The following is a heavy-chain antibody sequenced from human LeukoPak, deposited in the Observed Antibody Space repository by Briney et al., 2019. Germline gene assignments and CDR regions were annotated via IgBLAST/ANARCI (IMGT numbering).Heavy chain of an antibody. V-gene: IGHV1-46*01. D-gene: IGHD1-26*01. J-gene: IGHJ6*02. CDR3: ARDLRGWEDRVGYYYYGLDV. CDR2: IDPSGGST. Sequence: ASVKVSCKASGYTFTSYYMHWVRQAPGQGLEWMGIIDPSGGSTSYAQKFQGRVTMTRDTSTSTVYMELSSLRSEDTAVYYCARDLRGWEDRVGYYYYGLDVWGQGTTVTVS. CDR1: GYTFTSYY.